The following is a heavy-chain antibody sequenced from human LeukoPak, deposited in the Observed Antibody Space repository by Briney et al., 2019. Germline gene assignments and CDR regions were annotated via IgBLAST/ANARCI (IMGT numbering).Heavy chain of an antibody. CDR2: MNPNSGNT. J-gene: IGHJ6*02. V-gene: IGHV1-8*01. D-gene: IGHD3/OR15-3a*01. Sequence: GASVKVSCKVSGYTFTSYDINWVRQATGQGLEWMGWMNPNSGNTGYAQKFQGRVTMTRNTSISTAYMELSSLRSEDTAVYYCARVYWTAYYYYGMDVWGQGTTATVSS. CDR3: ARVYWTAYYYYGMDV. CDR1: GYTFTSYD.